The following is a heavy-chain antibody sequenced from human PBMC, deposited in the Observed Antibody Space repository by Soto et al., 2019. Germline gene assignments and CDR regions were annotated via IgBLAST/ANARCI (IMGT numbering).Heavy chain of an antibody. CDR3: VRHDWARFYGMDV. D-gene: IGHD2-21*01. Sequence: TSETLSLTCSVSGSSIITSYYWGWIRQPPGKGLEWIGSAYYSESTYYNPSLKSRVTIFVDTSKSQFSLMLGSVTAADTAAYYCVRHDWARFYGMDVWGQGTTVTVSS. V-gene: IGHV4-39*01. CDR1: GSSIITSYY. CDR2: AYYSEST. J-gene: IGHJ6*02.